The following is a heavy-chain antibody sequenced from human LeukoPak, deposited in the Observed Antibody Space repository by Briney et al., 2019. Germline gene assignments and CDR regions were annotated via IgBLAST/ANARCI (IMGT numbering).Heavy chain of an antibody. V-gene: IGHV3-74*01. CDR3: ARDGAVAGKIDY. D-gene: IGHD6-19*01. CDR2: INSDGSST. CDR1: GFTFDDHA. J-gene: IGHJ4*02. Sequence: GGSLRLSCAASGFTFDDHAMHWVRQDPGKGLEWVSGINSDGSSTSYADSVKGRFTISRDNAKNTLYLQMNSLRAEDTAVYYCARDGAVAGKIDYWGQGTLVTVSS.